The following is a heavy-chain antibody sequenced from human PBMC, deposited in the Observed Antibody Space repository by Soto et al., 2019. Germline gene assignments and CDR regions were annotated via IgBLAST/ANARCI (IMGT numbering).Heavy chain of an antibody. J-gene: IGHJ4*02. Sequence: ASVKVSCKAPGHTFTSYGISWVRQAPGQGLEWMGWISAYNGNTNYAQKLQGRVTMTTDTSTSTAYMELRSLRSDDTAVYYCARDRGSTIFGVVTYFDYWGQGTLVTVSS. V-gene: IGHV1-18*01. CDR3: ARDRGSTIFGVVTYFDY. D-gene: IGHD3-3*01. CDR1: GHTFTSYG. CDR2: ISAYNGNT.